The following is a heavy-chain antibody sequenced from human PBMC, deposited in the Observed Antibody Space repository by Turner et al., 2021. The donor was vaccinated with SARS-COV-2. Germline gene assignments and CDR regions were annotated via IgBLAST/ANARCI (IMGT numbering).Heavy chain of an antibody. CDR1: GGSISSSSYY. V-gene: IGHV4-39*01. D-gene: IGHD6-19*01. CDR3: ASPGGNSGWFFAYDI. Sequence: QLQLQESGPGLVKPSETLSLTCTVSGGSISSSSYYWGWIRQPPGKGLEWIGSIYYSGSPSSTPSLKSRVTISVDTSKNQFSLTLNSVTAADTAVYYCASPGGNSGWFFAYDIWGQGTMVTVSS. J-gene: IGHJ3*02. CDR2: IYYSGSP.